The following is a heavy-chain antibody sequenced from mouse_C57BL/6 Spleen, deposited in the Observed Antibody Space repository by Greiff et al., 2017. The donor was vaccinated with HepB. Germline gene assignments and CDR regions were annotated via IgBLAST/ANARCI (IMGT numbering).Heavy chain of an antibody. CDR3: ARPGTTVVATGFDY. CDR1: GFTFSDYG. Sequence: EVNVVESGGGLVKPGGSLKLSCAASGFTFSDYGMHWVRQAPEKGLEWVAYISSGSSTIYYADTVKGRFTISRDNAKNTLFLQMTSLRSEDTAMYYCARPGTTVVATGFDYWGQGTTLTVSS. D-gene: IGHD1-1*01. CDR2: ISSGSSTI. J-gene: IGHJ2*01. V-gene: IGHV5-17*01.